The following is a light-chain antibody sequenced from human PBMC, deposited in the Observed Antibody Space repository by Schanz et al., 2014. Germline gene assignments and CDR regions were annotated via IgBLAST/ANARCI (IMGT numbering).Light chain of an antibody. V-gene: IGLV2-14*02. Sequence: QSALTQPASVSGSPGQSITISCTGTSSDVGSYNLVSWYQQHPGKAPKLMIYEVNKRPSGVPDRFSGSKSDTSASLAITGLQAEDEADYYCQSYDSSLSGFVVFGGGTKLTV. J-gene: IGLJ2*01. CDR1: SSDVGSYNL. CDR2: EVN. CDR3: QSYDSSLSGFVV.